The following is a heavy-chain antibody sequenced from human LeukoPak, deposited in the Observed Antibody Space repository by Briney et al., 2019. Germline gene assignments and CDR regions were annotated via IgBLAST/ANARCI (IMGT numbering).Heavy chain of an antibody. Sequence: GASVKVSCKASGGTFSSYAISWVRQAPGQGLEWVGGIIPIFGTANYAQKFQGRVTITADESTSTAYMELSSLRSEDTAVYYCARGTNDFWSVSYYMDVWGKGTTVTVSS. CDR2: IIPIFGTA. J-gene: IGHJ6*03. CDR3: ARGTNDFWSVSYYMDV. V-gene: IGHV1-69*01. D-gene: IGHD3-3*01. CDR1: GGTFSSYA.